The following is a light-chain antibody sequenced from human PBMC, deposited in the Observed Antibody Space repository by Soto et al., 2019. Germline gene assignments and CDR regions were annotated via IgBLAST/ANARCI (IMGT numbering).Light chain of an antibody. Sequence: QSVLTQPPSVSGAPGQRVTISCTGSSSNIGAGYDVHWYQQLPGTAPKLLIYGNSNRPSGVPDRCSGSKSGTSASLAITGLQAEDEADYYCQSYDSSLSAEVFGGGTKLTVL. V-gene: IGLV1-40*01. CDR3: QSYDSSLSAEV. J-gene: IGLJ3*02. CDR2: GNS. CDR1: SSNIGAGYD.